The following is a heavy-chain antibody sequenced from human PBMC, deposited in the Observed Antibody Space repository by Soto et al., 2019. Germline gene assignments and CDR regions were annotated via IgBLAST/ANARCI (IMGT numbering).Heavy chain of an antibody. CDR1: GGSISSGNYY. J-gene: IGHJ4*02. V-gene: IGHV4-61*01. CDR3: ARRYGYYFDY. Sequence: PSETLSLTCTFSGGSISSGNYYLSWIRQPPGKGLEWIGYIYYSGSTNYNPSLKSRVTISVDTSKNQLSLKLSSVTAADTAVYYCARRYGYYFDYWGQGTLVTVSS. D-gene: IGHD3-9*01. CDR2: IYYSGST.